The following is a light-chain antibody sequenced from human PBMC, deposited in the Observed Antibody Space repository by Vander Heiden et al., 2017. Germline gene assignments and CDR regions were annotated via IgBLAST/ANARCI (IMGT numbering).Light chain of an antibody. J-gene: IGLJ1*01. CDR2: DVS. V-gene: IGLV2-14*01. Sequence: QSALTQPASVSGSPGPSITLSCTGTSSDVGGYNYVSWYQQHPGKAPKLMIYDVSNRPSGVSNRFSGSKSGNTASLTISGLQAEDEADYYCSSYTSSSTPLVFGTGTKVTVL. CDR3: SSYTSSSTPLV. CDR1: SSDVGGYNY.